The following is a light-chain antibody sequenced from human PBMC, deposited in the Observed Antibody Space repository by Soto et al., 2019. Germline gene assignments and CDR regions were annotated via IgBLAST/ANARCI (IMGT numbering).Light chain of an antibody. CDR1: QDISNY. Sequence: DIQMTQSPSSLSASVGDRVTITCQASQDISNYLNWYQQKPGKAPKLLIYDASNLETGVPSRFSGSGSGTDFTFTISSLQPDDFATYYCQQYNSYVYSFGRGTKLES. J-gene: IGKJ2*03. CDR3: QQYNSYVYS. V-gene: IGKV1-33*01. CDR2: DAS.